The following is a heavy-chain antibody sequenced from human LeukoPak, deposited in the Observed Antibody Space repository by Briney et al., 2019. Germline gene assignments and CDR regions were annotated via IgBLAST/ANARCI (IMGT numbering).Heavy chain of an antibody. CDR3: ARQGSSSSWLNRDKYNWFDP. J-gene: IGHJ5*02. CDR1: GGSISSYY. V-gene: IGHV4-4*07. D-gene: IGHD6-13*01. CDR2: IYTSGST. Sequence: SETLSLTCTVSGGSISSYYWSWIRQPAGKGLEWIGRIYTSGSTNYNPSLKSRVTMSVDTSKNQFSLKLSSVTAADTAVYYCARQGSSSSWLNRDKYNWFDPWGQGTLVTVSS.